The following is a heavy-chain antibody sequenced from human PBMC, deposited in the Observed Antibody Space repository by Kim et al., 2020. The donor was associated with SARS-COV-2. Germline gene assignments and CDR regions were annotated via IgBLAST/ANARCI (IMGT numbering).Heavy chain of an antibody. V-gene: IGHV1-69*01. CDR3: ARVGSWDSSGYSDDY. Sequence: KFQDRVTITADESRSTAYMELSSLRSEDTAVYYCARVGSWDSSGYSDDYWGQGTLVTVSS. D-gene: IGHD3-22*01. J-gene: IGHJ4*02.